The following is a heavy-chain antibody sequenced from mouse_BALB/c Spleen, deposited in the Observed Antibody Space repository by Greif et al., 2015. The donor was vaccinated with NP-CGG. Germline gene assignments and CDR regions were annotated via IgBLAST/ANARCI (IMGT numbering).Heavy chain of an antibody. J-gene: IGHJ1*01. V-gene: IGHV1-77*01. CDR2: IYPGSGNT. Sequence: QVQLQQSGAELARPGASVKLSRKASGYTFTDYYINWVKQRTGQGLEWIGEIYPGSGNTYYNEKFKGKATLTVDKSSSAASMQLSSLTSEDSAVYLCARDSRYFDVWGAGTTVTVSS. CDR3: ARDSRYFDV. CDR1: GYTFTDYY.